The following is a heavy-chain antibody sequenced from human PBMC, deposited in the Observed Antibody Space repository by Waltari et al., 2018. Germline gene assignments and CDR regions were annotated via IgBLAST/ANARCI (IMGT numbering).Heavy chain of an antibody. CDR2: IYYSGST. V-gene: IGHV4-31*03. D-gene: IGHD6-13*01. CDR1: GGSISSGGYY. CDR3: ARAASRLSADIAAAGPVPFDY. Sequence: QVQLQESGPGLVKPSQTLSLTCTVSGGSISSGGYYWSWIRQHPGKGLEWIGYIYYSGSTYYNPSLKSRVTISVDTSKNQFSLKLSSVTAADTAVYYCARAASRLSADIAAAGPVPFDYWGQGTLVTVSS. J-gene: IGHJ4*02.